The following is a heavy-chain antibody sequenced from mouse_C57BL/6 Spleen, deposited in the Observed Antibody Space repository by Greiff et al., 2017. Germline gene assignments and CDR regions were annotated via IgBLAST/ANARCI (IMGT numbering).Heavy chain of an antibody. V-gene: IGHV1-82*01. CDR1: GYAFSSSC. CDR3: ARGESNWDWFAY. Sequence: QVQLQQSGPELVKPGASVKISCKASGYAFSSSCMNWVKQRPGQGLEWIGRIYPGDGDTNYNGKFKGKATLTADKSSSTAYMQLSSLTSEDSAVYFGARGESNWDWFAYWGQGTLVTVAA. D-gene: IGHD4-1*01. J-gene: IGHJ3*01. CDR2: IYPGDGDT.